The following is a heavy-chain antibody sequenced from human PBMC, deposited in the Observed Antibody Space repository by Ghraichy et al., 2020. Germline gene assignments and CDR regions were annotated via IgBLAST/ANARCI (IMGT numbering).Heavy chain of an antibody. Sequence: LSLTCAASAFTFSSSAMTWFRQAPGKGLESFTAISGSGGSTYYAASAKGRFTISRDNSKNTLYLQMNSLRAEDKAVYYCAKELRYCSSTSCSNFDYWGQGTLVTVSS. CDR1: AFTFSSSA. CDR3: AKELRYCSSTSCSNFDY. D-gene: IGHD2-2*01. CDR2: ISGSGGST. V-gene: IGHV3-23*01. J-gene: IGHJ4*02.